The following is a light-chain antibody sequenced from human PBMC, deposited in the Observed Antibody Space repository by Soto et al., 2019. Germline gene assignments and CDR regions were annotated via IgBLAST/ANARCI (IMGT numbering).Light chain of an antibody. V-gene: IGLV2-23*02. CDR2: EVI. CDR3: CSYAGSTTLV. CDR1: SSDVGSYNL. J-gene: IGLJ2*01. Sequence: QSALTQPASVSGSPGQSITISCTGTSSDVGSYNLASWYQQHPGKAPKVIIYEVIKRPSGVSNRFSGSKSGNTASLTISGLQAEDEADYYCCSYAGSTTLVFGGGTKLTVL.